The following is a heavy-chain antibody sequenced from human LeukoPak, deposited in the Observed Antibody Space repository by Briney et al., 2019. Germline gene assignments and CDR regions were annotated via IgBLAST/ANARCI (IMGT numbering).Heavy chain of an antibody. J-gene: IGHJ4*02. D-gene: IGHD3-9*01. Sequence: ASVKVSCKSSGYTFTGYYMHWVRQAPGQGLEWMGWINPNSGGTNYAQKFQGRVTMTRDTSISTAYMELSRLRSDDTAVYYCARDPGQYDILTGYMEYWGQGALGTVSS. CDR1: GYTFTGYY. V-gene: IGHV1-2*02. CDR3: ARDPGQYDILTGYMEY. CDR2: INPNSGGT.